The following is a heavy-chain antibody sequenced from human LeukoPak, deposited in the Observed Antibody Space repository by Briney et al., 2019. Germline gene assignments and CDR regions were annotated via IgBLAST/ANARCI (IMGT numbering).Heavy chain of an antibody. J-gene: IGHJ4*02. CDR1: GFTFSDYY. V-gene: IGHV3-11*01. CDR2: ISSSGSTI. CDR3: ARHLYQPLFDY. Sequence: PGGSLRLSCAASGFTFSDYYMGWIRQAPGKGLEWVSYISSSGSTIHYADSVKGRFTISRDNAKNSLYLQMNSLRAEDTAVYYCARHLYQPLFDYWGQGTLVTVSS. D-gene: IGHD2-2*01.